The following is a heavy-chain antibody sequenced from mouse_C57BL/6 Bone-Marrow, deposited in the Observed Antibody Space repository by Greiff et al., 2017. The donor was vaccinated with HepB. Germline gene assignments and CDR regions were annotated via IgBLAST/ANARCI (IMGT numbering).Heavy chain of an antibody. CDR2: ISNGGGST. J-gene: IGHJ2*01. V-gene: IGHV5-12*01. CDR1: GFTFSDYY. D-gene: IGHD2-5*01. Sequence: EVQRVESGGGLVQPGGSLKLSCAASGFTFSDYYMYWVRQTPEKRLEWVAYISNGGGSTYYPDTVKGRFTISRDNAKNTLYLQMSRLKSEDTAMYYCARQAYSNSFDYWGQGTTLTVSS. CDR3: ARQAYSNSFDY.